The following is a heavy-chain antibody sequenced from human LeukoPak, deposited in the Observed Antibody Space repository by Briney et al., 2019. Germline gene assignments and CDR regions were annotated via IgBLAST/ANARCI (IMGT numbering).Heavy chain of an antibody. CDR2: IYSSGST. Sequence: PSETLSLTCAVYGGSFSGYYWSWIRQPPGKGLEWIGFIYSSGSTNYNPSLKSRVTISVDTSKNQFSLKLTSVTAADTAVYYCARLYKYRGGWSTFDYWGQGTLVTVSS. CDR3: ARLYKYRGGWSTFDY. J-gene: IGHJ4*02. CDR1: GGSFSGYY. V-gene: IGHV4-59*08. D-gene: IGHD6-19*01.